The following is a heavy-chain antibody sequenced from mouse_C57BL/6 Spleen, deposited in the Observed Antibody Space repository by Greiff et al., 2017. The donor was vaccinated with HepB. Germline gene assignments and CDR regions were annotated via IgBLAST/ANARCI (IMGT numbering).Heavy chain of an antibody. CDR2: IYPGDGDT. D-gene: IGHD2-1*01. V-gene: IGHV1-82*01. J-gene: IGHJ4*01. Sequence: VQLQESGPELVKPGASVKISCKASGYAFSSSWMNWVKQRPGKGLEWIGRIYPGDGDTNYNGKFKGKATLTADKSSSTAYMQRSSLTSEDSAVYFCARWYLLWSIDAMDYWGQGTSVTVSS. CDR3: ARWYLLWSIDAMDY. CDR1: GYAFSSSW.